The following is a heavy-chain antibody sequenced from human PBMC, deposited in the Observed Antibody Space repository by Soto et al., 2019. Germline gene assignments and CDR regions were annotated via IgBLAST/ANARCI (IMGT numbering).Heavy chain of an antibody. J-gene: IGHJ4*02. Sequence: QVQLQESGPGLVKPSEALSLTGTVSGGSISSYYWSWIRQPPGKGLEWIGYIYYSGSTNYNPSLKSRVTISVDTSKNQFSLKLSSVTAADTAVYYCARRWGGTFDYWGQGTLVTVSS. CDR3: ARRWGGTFDY. CDR2: IYYSGST. V-gene: IGHV4-59*01. CDR1: GGSISSYY. D-gene: IGHD2-21*01.